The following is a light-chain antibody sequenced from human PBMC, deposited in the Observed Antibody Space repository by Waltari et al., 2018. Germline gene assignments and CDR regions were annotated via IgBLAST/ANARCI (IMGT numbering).Light chain of an antibody. CDR1: SSDVGGYNY. V-gene: IGLV2-8*01. CDR2: EVN. Sequence: QSALTQPPSASGSPGQSVTISCTGTSSDVGGYNYVSCYQHHPGKAPKLMISEVNKRPSGVPDRFPGSKSGNTASLTVSGLQADDEADYYCTSYAGSHNWVFGGGTKLTVL. CDR3: TSYAGSHNWV. J-gene: IGLJ2*01.